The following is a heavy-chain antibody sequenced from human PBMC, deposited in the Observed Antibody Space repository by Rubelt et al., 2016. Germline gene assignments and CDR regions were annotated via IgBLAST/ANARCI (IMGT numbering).Heavy chain of an antibody. CDR2: SYDSGST. J-gene: IGHJ4*02. CDR3: ARLWSPHTIDY. V-gene: IGHV4-39*01. Sequence: QLQLQESGPGLVKPSETLSLTCTVSGGSISSSSYYWGWIRQPPGKGLEGSGGSYDSGSTYYNPPPKSRVTISVDTSTNQFSLKLSSVTAADTAVYYCARLWSPHTIDYWGQGTLVTVSS. CDR1: GGSISSSSYY. D-gene: IGHD3-10*01.